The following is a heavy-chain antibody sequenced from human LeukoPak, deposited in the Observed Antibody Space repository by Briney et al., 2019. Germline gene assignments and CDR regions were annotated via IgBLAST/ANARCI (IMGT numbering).Heavy chain of an antibody. V-gene: IGHV4-39*01. CDR3: ASHLTAAPDPPRNWFDP. CDR2: IYYSGST. Sequence: SETLSLTCTVSGGSISSSSYYWGWIRQPPGKGLEWIGSIYYSGSTYYNPSLKSRVTISVDTSKNQFSLKLSSVTAADTAVYYCASHLTAAPDPPRNWFDPWGQGTLVTVSS. D-gene: IGHD2-2*01. CDR1: GGSISSSSYY. J-gene: IGHJ5*02.